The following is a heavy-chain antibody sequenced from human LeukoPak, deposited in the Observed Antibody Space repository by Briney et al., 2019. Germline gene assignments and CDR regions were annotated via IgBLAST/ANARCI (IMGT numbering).Heavy chain of an antibody. J-gene: IGHJ4*02. CDR3: ARGSDTAAGLY. V-gene: IGHV4-34*01. CDR2: INHSGST. CDR1: GGSFSGCY. Sequence: PSETLSLTCAVYGGSFSGCYWSWIRQPPGKGLEWIGEINHSGSTNYNPSLKSRVSISVDSSKNQFSLKLSSMTAADTAVYYCARGSDTAAGLYWGQGTLVTVSS. D-gene: IGHD6-13*01.